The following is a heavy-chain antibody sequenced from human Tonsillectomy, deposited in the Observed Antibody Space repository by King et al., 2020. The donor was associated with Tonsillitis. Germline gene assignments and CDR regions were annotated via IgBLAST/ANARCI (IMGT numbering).Heavy chain of an antibody. V-gene: IGHV3-49*04. CDR1: GFTFGDYA. D-gene: IGHD2-15*01. CDR3: TRDLFVCSGGSCYSGIDY. CDR2: IRSKAYGGTT. J-gene: IGHJ4*02. Sequence: VQLVESGGGLVQPGRSLRLSCTASGFTFGDYAMSWVRQAPGKGLEWVGFIRSKAYGGTTEYAASLKGRFTISRDDSKSIAYLQMNSLKTEDTAVYYCTRDLFVCSGGSCYSGIDYWGQGTLVTVSS.